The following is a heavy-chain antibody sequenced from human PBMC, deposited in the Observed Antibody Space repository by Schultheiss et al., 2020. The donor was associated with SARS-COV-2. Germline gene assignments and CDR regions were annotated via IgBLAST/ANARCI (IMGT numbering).Heavy chain of an antibody. J-gene: IGHJ3*02. CDR1: GGSFSGYY. Sequence: SETLSLTCAVYGGSFSGYYWSWIRQPAGKGLEWIGRIYTSGSTNYNPSLKSRVTISVDTSKNQFSLKLSSVTAADAAVYYCAGALTTMGNDAFDIWGQGTMVTVSS. V-gene: IGHV4-59*10. CDR3: AGALTTMGNDAFDI. CDR2: IYTSGST. D-gene: IGHD4-23*01.